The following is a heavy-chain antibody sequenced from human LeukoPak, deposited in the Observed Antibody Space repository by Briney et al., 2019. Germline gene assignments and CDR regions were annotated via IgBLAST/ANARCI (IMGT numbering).Heavy chain of an antibody. V-gene: IGHV3-30*04. CDR1: GFTFSSYA. Sequence: GGSLRLSCAASGFTFSSYAMHWVRQAPGKGLEWVAVISYDGSNKYHADSVKGRFTISRDNSKNTLYLQMNSLRAEDTAVYYCARDTKTMVRGVIANWGQGTLVTVSS. CDR2: ISYDGSNK. J-gene: IGHJ4*02. CDR3: ARDTKTMVRGVIAN. D-gene: IGHD3-10*01.